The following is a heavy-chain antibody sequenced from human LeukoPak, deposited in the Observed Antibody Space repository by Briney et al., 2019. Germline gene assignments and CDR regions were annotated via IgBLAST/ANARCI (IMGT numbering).Heavy chain of an antibody. CDR2: IKPKSGDT. J-gene: IGHJ5*02. CDR1: GYTFTGYY. Sequence: ASVKVSCKASGYTFTGYYIHWVRQAPGQGLEWMGWIKPKSGDTSYAQKFQGWVTMTRDTSISTAYMELSRLRSDDTAVYYCARDPSPVDDYGDPVVTNWFDPWGQGTLVTVSS. CDR3: ARDPSPVDDYGDPVVTNWFDP. D-gene: IGHD4-17*01. V-gene: IGHV1-2*04.